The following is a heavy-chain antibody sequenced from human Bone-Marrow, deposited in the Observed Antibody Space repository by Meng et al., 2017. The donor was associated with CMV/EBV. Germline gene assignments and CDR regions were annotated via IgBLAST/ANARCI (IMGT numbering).Heavy chain of an antibody. J-gene: IGHJ4*02. Sequence: ASVKVSCKASGYTFTGYFIHWVRQAPGQGLEWMGWINPNSGGTNFAQKFQGRVTMTRDTSITTAYMELTRLISDDTAVYYCARVGPQGTGTPLVSFWGQGTLVTVS. V-gene: IGHV1-2*02. CDR2: INPNSGGT. CDR3: ARVGPQGTGTPLVSF. D-gene: IGHD1-1*01. CDR1: GYTFTGYF.